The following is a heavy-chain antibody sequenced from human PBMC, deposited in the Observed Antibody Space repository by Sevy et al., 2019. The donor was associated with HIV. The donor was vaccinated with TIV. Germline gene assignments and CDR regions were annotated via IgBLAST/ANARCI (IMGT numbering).Heavy chain of an antibody. D-gene: IGHD3-16*01. J-gene: IGHJ4*02. V-gene: IGHV3-7*01. CDR2: IKGDGSDN. CDR1: GFTFSVYW. Sequence: GESLKISCAASGFTFSVYWMNWVRQAPGKGLEWVANIKGDGSDNHYVDSVEGRFTISRDNGKNLLYLQMNSLRVEDTAVYYCAHETIGRFDSWGQGTLVTVSS. CDR3: AHETIGRFDS.